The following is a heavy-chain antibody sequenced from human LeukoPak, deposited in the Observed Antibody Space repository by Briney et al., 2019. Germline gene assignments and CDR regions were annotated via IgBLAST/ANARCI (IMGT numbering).Heavy chain of an antibody. CDR2: ISSSSSYI. J-gene: IGHJ4*02. Sequence: GGSLRLSCAASGFTFSSDSMNWVRQAPGKGLEWVSSISSSSSYIYYADSVKGRFTISRDNAKNSLYLQMNSLRAEDTAVYYCARGLTMVQGVIYYWGQGTLVTVSS. V-gene: IGHV3-21*01. CDR1: GFTFSSDS. D-gene: IGHD3-10*01. CDR3: ARGLTMVQGVIYY.